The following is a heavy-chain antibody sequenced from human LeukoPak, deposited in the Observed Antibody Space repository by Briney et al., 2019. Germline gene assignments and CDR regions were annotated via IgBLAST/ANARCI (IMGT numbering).Heavy chain of an antibody. V-gene: IGHV3-21*04. CDR3: AKDRHSSSWYKGGAFDI. D-gene: IGHD6-13*01. CDR1: GFTFSSYS. J-gene: IGHJ3*02. Sequence: GGSLRLSCAASGFTFSSYSMNWVRQAPGKGLEWVSSISSSSSYIYYADSVKGRFTISRDNSKNTLYLQMNSLRAEDTAVYYCAKDRHSSSWYKGGAFDIWGQGTMVAVSS. CDR2: ISSSSSYI.